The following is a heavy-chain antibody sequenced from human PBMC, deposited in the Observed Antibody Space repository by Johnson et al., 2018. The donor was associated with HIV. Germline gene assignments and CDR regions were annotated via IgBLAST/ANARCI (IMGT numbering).Heavy chain of an antibody. D-gene: IGHD6-19*01. CDR3: AKDSSYGTGWLSAFDI. J-gene: IGHJ3*02. CDR2: ISWNSGSI. Sequence: VQLVESGGGLVQPGRSLRLSCAASGFTFDDYAMHWVRQAPGKGLEWVSGISWNSGSIGYADSVKGRFTISRDNSKNTLYLQMNSLRPEDTALYYCAKDSSYGTGWLSAFDIWGHGTMVTVSS. V-gene: IGHV3-9*01. CDR1: GFTFDDYA.